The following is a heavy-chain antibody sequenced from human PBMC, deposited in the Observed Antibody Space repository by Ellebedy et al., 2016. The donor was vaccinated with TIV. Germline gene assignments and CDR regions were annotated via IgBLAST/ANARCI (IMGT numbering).Heavy chain of an antibody. J-gene: IGHJ4*02. Sequence: GESLKISCAASGFTLSDFGMTWVRQAPGKGLEWVSHVNSGEAKSYADSVKGRFTISRDHAKNSLYLQMNSLRAEDTAVYYCTRDPDGDYDFDYWGQGTLVTVSS. CDR3: TRDPDGDYDFDY. D-gene: IGHD4-17*01. CDR1: GFTLSDFG. V-gene: IGHV3-69-1*01. CDR2: VNSGEAK.